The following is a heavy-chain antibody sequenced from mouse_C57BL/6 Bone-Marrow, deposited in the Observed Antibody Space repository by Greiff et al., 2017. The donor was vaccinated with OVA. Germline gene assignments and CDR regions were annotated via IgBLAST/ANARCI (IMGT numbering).Heavy chain of an antibody. CDR3: ARQLFAWFAY. V-gene: IGHV5-9*01. CDR1: GFTFSSYT. J-gene: IGHJ3*01. D-gene: IGHD1-1*02. CDR2: ISGGGGNT. Sequence: EVQGVESGGGLVKPGGSLKLSCAASGFTFSSYTMSWVRQTPEKRLEWVATISGGGGNTYYPDSVKGRFTISRDNAKNTLYLQMSSLRSEDTAWYYCARQLFAWFAYWGQGTLVTVSA.